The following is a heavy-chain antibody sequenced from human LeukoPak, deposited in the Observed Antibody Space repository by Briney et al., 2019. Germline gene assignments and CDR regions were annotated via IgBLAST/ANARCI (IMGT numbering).Heavy chain of an antibody. CDR1: GFTVSSNS. J-gene: IGHJ4*02. V-gene: IGHV3-53*01. CDR3: ARRAGAYSHPYDY. D-gene: IGHD4/OR15-4a*01. Sequence: GGSLRLSCSVSGFTVSSNSMSWVRQAPGKGLEWVSFIYSDNTHYSDSVKGRFSISRDNSKNTLYLQMNSLRAEDTAVYYCARRAGAYSHPYDYWGQGTLVTVSS. CDR2: IYSDNT.